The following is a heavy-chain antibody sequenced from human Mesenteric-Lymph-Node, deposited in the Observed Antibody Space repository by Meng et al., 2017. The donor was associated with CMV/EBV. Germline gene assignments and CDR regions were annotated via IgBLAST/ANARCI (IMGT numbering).Heavy chain of an antibody. CDR2: IRYDGSNT. Sequence: GESLKISCAASGFSFSSYGMHWVRQSPGKGLEWVAFIRYDGSNTYYGDSVKGRCTISRDNSKNTLYLQMSSLRAEDTAVYYCAKASVVMSPPVYYFDDWGQGTLVTVSS. CDR3: AKASVVMSPPVYYFDD. J-gene: IGHJ4*02. V-gene: IGHV3-30*02. CDR1: GFSFSSYG. D-gene: IGHD3-16*01.